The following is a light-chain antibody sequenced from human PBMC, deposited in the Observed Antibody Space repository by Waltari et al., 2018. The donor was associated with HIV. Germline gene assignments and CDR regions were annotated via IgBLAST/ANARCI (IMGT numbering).Light chain of an antibody. CDR1: ALPKQY. J-gene: IGLJ1*01. CDR2: KDS. CDR3: QSADSSGTYV. V-gene: IGLV3-25*03. Sequence: SYELTQPPSVSVSPGQTARITCSGEALPKQYAYWYQQKPGQAPVLVIYKDSERPSGIPERFSGSSSGKTVTLTISGVQAEDEADYYCQSADSSGTYVFGTGTKVTVL.